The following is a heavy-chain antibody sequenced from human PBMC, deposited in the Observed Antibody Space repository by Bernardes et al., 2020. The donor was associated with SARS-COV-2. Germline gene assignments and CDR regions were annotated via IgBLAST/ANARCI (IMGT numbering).Heavy chain of an antibody. CDR3: ARLRGVTAADY. CDR1: GGSISSTGYY. Sequence: SETLSLTCTVSGGSISSTGYYWGWFLRPPGKGLEWIGNIYYSGGPYYNPSLRSRVTISVDTSKNQFSLKLSSVTAADTAVYYGARLRGVTAADYWGQGTLVTVSS. J-gene: IGHJ4*02. D-gene: IGHD2-21*02. CDR2: IYYSGGP. V-gene: IGHV4-39*01.